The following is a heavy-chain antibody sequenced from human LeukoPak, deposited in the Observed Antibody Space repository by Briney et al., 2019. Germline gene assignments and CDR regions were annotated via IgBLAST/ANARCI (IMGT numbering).Heavy chain of an antibody. Sequence: SETLSLTCTVSGGSISIYYWSWIRQPPGKGLEWIGYIYYSWSTNYNPSLKSRVPISVDTPKNQFSLKLSSVTAADTAVYYCARQFGTVGWFDPWGQGTMVTVSS. CDR3: ARQFGTVGWFDP. CDR1: GGSISIYY. CDR2: IYYSWST. D-gene: IGHD3-16*01. J-gene: IGHJ5*02. V-gene: IGHV4-59*08.